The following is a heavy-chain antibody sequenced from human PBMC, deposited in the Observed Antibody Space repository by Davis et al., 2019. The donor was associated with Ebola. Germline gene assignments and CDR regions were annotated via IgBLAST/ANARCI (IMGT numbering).Heavy chain of an antibody. CDR1: GGTFSGYA. D-gene: IGHD6-19*01. CDR2: IIPIFGTA. J-gene: IGHJ6*02. Sequence: SVKVSCKASGGTFSGYAISWVRQAPGQGLEWMGGIIPIFGTANYAQKFQGRVTITADESTSTAYMELSSLRSEDTAVYYCARGVPHGDSSGWYDVWGQGTTVTVSS. CDR3: ARGVPHGDSSGWYDV. V-gene: IGHV1-69*13.